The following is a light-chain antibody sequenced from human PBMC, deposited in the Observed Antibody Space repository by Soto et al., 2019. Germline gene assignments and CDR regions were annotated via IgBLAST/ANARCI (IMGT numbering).Light chain of an antibody. CDR1: QSVSTY. V-gene: IGKV3-11*01. CDR3: QQRSSGVT. Sequence: EIVLTQSPATLSLSPGERATISCRASQSVSTYLAWYQQKPGQAPRLLIYDSSNRDTGIPGRFSGSGSGTDFTLTISSLEPEDFAVYYCQQRSSGVTFGGGTKVEI. CDR2: DSS. J-gene: IGKJ4*01.